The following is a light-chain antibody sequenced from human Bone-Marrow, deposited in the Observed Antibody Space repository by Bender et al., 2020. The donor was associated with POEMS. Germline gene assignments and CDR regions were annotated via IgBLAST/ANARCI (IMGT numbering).Light chain of an antibody. CDR1: SSDIGGYNY. Sequence: QSALTQSASVSGSLGQSITISCTGGSSDIGGYNYVSWYQQHPGKAPKLMIYDVSNRPSGVSPRFSGSKSGNTTSLTISGLQAEDEADYYCCSYAGSTVFVVFGGGTKLTVL. CDR3: CSYAGSTVFVV. V-gene: IGLV2-14*01. J-gene: IGLJ2*01. CDR2: DVS.